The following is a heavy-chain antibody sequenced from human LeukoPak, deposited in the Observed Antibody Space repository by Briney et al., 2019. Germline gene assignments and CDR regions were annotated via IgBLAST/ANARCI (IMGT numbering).Heavy chain of an antibody. V-gene: IGHV3-48*03. J-gene: IGHJ6*02. CDR1: GFTFSSYE. Sequence: GGSLRLSCAASGFTFSSYEMNWVRQAPGKGLEWVSYIRSSGSTIYYADSVKGRFTISRDNAKNSLYLQMNSLRAEDTAVYYCASGYSSSWRTSYYYYGMDVWGQGTTVTVSS. D-gene: IGHD6-13*01. CDR2: IRSSGSTI. CDR3: ASGYSSSWRTSYYYYGMDV.